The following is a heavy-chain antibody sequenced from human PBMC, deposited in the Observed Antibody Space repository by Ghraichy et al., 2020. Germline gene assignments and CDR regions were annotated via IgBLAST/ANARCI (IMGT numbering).Heavy chain of an antibody. D-gene: IGHD5-24*01. Sequence: ASVKVSCKASGYTFTSYGISWVRQAPGQGLEWMGWISAYNGNTNYAQKLQGRVTMTTDTSTSTAYMELRSLRSDDTAVYYCARDTTRRWLQLPEVDYWGQGTLVTVSS. J-gene: IGHJ4*02. CDR1: GYTFTSYG. V-gene: IGHV1-18*04. CDR2: ISAYNGNT. CDR3: ARDTTRRWLQLPEVDY.